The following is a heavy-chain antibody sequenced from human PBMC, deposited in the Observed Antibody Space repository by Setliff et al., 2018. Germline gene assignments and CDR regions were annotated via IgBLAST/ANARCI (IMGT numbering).Heavy chain of an antibody. J-gene: IGHJ4*02. CDR1: GGSISSHY. D-gene: IGHD4-4*01. V-gene: IGHV4-59*11. CDR2: IYYSGST. Sequence: SETLSLTCTVSGGSISSHYWSWIRQPPGKGLEWIGSIYYSGSTNYNPSLKSRVTISVDTSKNQFSLKLSSVTAADTAVYYCAREYSFDFWGQGTLVTVSS. CDR3: AREYSFDF.